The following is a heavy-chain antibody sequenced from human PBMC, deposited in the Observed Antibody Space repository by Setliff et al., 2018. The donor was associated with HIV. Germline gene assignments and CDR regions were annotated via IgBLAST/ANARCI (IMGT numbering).Heavy chain of an antibody. J-gene: IGHJ6*03. V-gene: IGHV4-31*01. CDR2: IHYSGST. CDR3: ARSPPTTFWSGYTYYYYMDV. D-gene: IGHD3-3*01. Sequence: PSETLSLTCTVSGGSISGGVHYWSWIRQHPGKGLEWIGYIHYSGSTYYNPSLKSQVTISVDMSKNQFSLKLNSVTAADTAVYYCARSPPTTFWSGYTYYYYMDVWGKGTTVTVSS. CDR1: GGSISGGVHY.